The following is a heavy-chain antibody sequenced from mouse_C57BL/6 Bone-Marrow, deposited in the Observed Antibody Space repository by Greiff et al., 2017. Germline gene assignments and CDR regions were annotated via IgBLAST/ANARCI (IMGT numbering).Heavy chain of an antibody. CDR2: IYPGGGYT. J-gene: IGHJ4*01. V-gene: IGHV1-63*01. CDR1: GYTFTNYW. Sequence: QVQLKESGAELVRPGTSVKMSCKASGYTFTNYWIGWAKQRPGHGLEWIGDIYPGGGYTNSNEKFKGKATLTADKSSSTAYMQFSSLTSEDSAIYYCARWSYYAMDYWGQGTSVTVSS. CDR3: ARWSYYAMDY.